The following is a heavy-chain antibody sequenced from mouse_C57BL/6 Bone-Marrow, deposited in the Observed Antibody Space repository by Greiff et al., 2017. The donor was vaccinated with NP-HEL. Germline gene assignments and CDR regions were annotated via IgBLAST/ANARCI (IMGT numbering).Heavy chain of an antibody. CDR2: ISDGGSYT. V-gene: IGHV5-4*01. CDR1: GFTFSSYA. D-gene: IGHD2-10*01. J-gene: IGHJ3*01. CDR3: ARGSTLPEFAY. Sequence: EVQVVESGGGLVKPGGSLKLSCAASGFTFSSYAMSWVRQTPEKRLEWVATISDGGSYTYYPDNVKGRFTISRDNAKNNLYLQMSHLKSEDTAMYYCARGSTLPEFAYWGQGTLVTVSA.